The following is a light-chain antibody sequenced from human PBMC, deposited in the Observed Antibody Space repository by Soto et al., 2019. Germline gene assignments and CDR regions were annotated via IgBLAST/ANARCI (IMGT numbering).Light chain of an antibody. V-gene: IGKV1-39*01. Sequence: DIQMTQSPTYLSASVGARVTITCRTSQSISNYLNWYQQKPGKAPELLIYAASSLQSGVPSRFSGSGSGTDFTLTISSLQPDDFASYYCQLSYSAPYTVGQWTKLEIK. CDR2: AAS. CDR3: QLSYSAPYT. J-gene: IGKJ2*01. CDR1: QSISNY.